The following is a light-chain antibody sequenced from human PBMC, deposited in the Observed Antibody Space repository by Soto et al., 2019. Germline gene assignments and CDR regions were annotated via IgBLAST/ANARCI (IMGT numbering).Light chain of an antibody. CDR3: QQYGVSPMYT. CDR2: NAF. V-gene: IGKV3-20*01. Sequence: EIVLTQSPGTLSLSPGERATLSCRASQSVRDSRLAGYQQKPGQGPRLLIYNAFSRVSVIPDRFSGSGSGTDFTLTISRLEPEDVAVYYCQQYGVSPMYTFGQGTKLEVK. CDR1: QSVRDSR. J-gene: IGKJ2*01.